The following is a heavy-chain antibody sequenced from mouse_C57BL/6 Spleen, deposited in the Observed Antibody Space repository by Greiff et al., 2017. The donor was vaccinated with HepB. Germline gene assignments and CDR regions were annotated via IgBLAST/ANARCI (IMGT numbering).Heavy chain of an antibody. J-gene: IGHJ1*03. Sequence: VQLKESGPELVKPGASVKISCKASGYSFTDYNMNWVKQSNGKSLEWIGVINPNYGTTSYNQKFKGKATLTVDQSSSTAYMQLNSLTSVDSAVYYCASRGYGNWYFDVWGTGTTVTVSS. V-gene: IGHV1-39*01. CDR1: GYSFTDYN. D-gene: IGHD2-10*02. CDR3: ASRGYGNWYFDV. CDR2: INPNYGTT.